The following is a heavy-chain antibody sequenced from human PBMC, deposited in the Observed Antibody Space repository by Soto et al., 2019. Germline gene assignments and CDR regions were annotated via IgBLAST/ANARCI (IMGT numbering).Heavy chain of an antibody. Sequence: EVQLVESGGGLVQPGGSLRLSCAASGSTFSSSEMRWVRQAPGKGLEWVSYISKSSSVIYYADSVKGRFTISRDNAKNLLYLQMNSLRAEDTAVYFCASVNLQFSYGIDVWGQGTTVTVSS. CDR3: ASVNLQFSYGIDV. V-gene: IGHV3-48*03. CDR2: ISKSSSVI. D-gene: IGHD3-3*01. CDR1: GSTFSSSE. J-gene: IGHJ6*02.